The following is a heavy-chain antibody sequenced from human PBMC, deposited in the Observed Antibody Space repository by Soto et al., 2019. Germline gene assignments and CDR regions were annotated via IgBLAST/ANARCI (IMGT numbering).Heavy chain of an antibody. CDR2: ISYDGSNK. CDR3: AKEWELYYYYYYGMDV. Sequence: GGSLRLSCAASGFTFSSYGMHWVRQAPGKGLEWVAVISYDGSNKYYADSVKGRFTISRDNSKNTLYLQMNSLRAEDTAVYYCAKEWELYYYYYYGMDVWGQGTTVTVSS. J-gene: IGHJ6*02. V-gene: IGHV3-30*18. CDR1: GFTFSSYG. D-gene: IGHD1-26*01.